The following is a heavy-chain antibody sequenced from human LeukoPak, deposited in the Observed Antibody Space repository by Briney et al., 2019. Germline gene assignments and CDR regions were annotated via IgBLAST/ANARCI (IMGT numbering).Heavy chain of an antibody. D-gene: IGHD1-26*01. CDR1: GYPFTGYY. Sequence: GASVKVSCKASGYPFTGYYIHWVRQAPGQGLEWMGWINPNSGGTNYAQKFQGRVTMTRDTSISTAYMELSRLRSDDTAVYYCARGYALYSGRYIDFDYWGQGTLVTVSS. V-gene: IGHV1-2*02. CDR2: INPNSGGT. J-gene: IGHJ4*02. CDR3: ARGYALYSGRYIDFDY.